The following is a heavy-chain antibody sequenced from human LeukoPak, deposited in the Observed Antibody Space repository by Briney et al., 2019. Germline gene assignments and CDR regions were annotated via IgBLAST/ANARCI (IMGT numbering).Heavy chain of an antibody. J-gene: IGHJ4*02. D-gene: IGHD3-16*02. CDR3: ARSEELSLYYFDY. CDR1: GYSFTSYW. CDR2: IYPGDSDT. V-gene: IGHV5-51*01. Sequence: GESLKISCKGSGYSFTSYWVGWVRQMPGKGLEWMGIIYPGDSDTRYSPSFQGQVTISADKSISTAYLQWSSLKASDTAMYYCARSEELSLYYFDYWGQGTLVTVSS.